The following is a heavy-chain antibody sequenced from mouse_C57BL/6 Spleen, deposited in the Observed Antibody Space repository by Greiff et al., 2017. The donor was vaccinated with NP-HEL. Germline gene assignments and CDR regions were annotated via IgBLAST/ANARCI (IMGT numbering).Heavy chain of an antibody. CDR3: ASPRLGYWYFDV. D-gene: IGHD4-1*01. Sequence: EVQRVESGGGLVQPGGSLSLSCAASGFTFTDYYMSWVRQPPGKALEWLGFIRNKANGYTTEYSASVKGRFTISRDNSQSILYLQMNALRAEDSATYYCASPRLGYWYFDVWGTGTTVTVSS. CDR1: GFTFTDYY. CDR2: IRNKANGYTT. V-gene: IGHV7-3*01. J-gene: IGHJ1*03.